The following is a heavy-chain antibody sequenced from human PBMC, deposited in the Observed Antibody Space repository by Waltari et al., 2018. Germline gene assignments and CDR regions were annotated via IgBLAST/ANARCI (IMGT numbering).Heavy chain of an antibody. J-gene: IGHJ4*02. V-gene: IGHV3-9*01. CDR2: ISWNSGSI. Sequence: EVQLVESGGGLVQPGRSLRLSCAASGFTFDDYAMHWVRQAPGKGLEWVSGISWNSGSIGYADSVKGRFTISRDNAKNSLYLQMNSLRAEDTAVYYCAREKHCSGGSCYYPAHFDYWGQGTLVTVSS. CDR1: GFTFDDYA. D-gene: IGHD2-15*01. CDR3: AREKHCSGGSCYYPAHFDY.